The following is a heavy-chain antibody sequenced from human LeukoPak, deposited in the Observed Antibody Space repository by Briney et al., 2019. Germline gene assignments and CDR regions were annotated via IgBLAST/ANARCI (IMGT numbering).Heavy chain of an antibody. D-gene: IGHD2-15*01. CDR3: AREGGYCSGGSCYVIY. V-gene: IGHV4-38-2*02. J-gene: IGHJ4*02. CDR2: IYHSGST. CDR1: GYSISSGYY. Sequence: SSETLSLTCTVPGYSISSGYYWGWIRQPPGKGLEWIGSIYHSGSTYYNPSLKSRVTISVDTSKNQFSLKLSSVTAADTAVYYCAREGGYCSGGSCYVIYWGQGTLVTVSS.